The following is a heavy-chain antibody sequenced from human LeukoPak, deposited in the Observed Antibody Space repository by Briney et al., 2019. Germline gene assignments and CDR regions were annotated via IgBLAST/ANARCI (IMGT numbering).Heavy chain of an antibody. V-gene: IGHV1-69*05. CDR3: ARAIRDGYNAVY. CDR2: IIPIFGTA. Sequence: SVKVSCKASGGTFSSYAISWVRQAPGQGLEWMGRIIPIFGTANYAQKFQGRVTITTDESTSTAYMELCSLRSEDTAVYYCARAIRDGYNAVYWGQGTLVTVSS. D-gene: IGHD5-24*01. CDR1: GGTFSSYA. J-gene: IGHJ4*02.